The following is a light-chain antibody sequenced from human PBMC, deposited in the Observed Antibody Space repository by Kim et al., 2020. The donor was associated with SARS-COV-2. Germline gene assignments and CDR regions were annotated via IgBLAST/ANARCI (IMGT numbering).Light chain of an antibody. Sequence: EIVMTQSPATLSVSPGERATLSCRASQSVSSNVAWYQQKPGQAPRLLIYGASTRATGIPARFSGSGSGTEFTLTISSLQSEDFAVYYCQQYNNWPPGTFGQGTKLEI. CDR1: QSVSSN. CDR2: GAS. CDR3: QQYNNWPPGT. J-gene: IGKJ2*02. V-gene: IGKV3-15*01.